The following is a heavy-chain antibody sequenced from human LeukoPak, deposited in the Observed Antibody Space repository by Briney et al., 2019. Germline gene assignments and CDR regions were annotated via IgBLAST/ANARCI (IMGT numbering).Heavy chain of an antibody. D-gene: IGHD3-10*01. J-gene: IGHJ3*01. CDR2: INHSGST. V-gene: IGHV4-34*01. CDR1: GGSFSGYY. CDR3: ARGGKLLWFGEGRDAFDV. Sequence: SETLSLTCAVYGGSFSGYYWSWIRQPPGKGLEWIGEINHSGSTNYNPSLKSRVTISVNTSKNQFSLKLSSVTAADTAVYYCARGGKLLWFGEGRDAFDVWGQGTMVTVSS.